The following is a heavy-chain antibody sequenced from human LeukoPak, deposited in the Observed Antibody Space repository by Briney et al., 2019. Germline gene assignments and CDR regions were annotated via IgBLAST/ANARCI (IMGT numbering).Heavy chain of an antibody. V-gene: IGHV5-51*01. CDR2: IYPGDSDT. Sequence: GESLKISCKASGYSFTSYYIGWVRQMPGKGLEWMGIIYPGDSDTKYSPSFQGQVTISADKSISTAYLQWSSLKASDTAIYYCARHYYDSSGYYGDYYYYMDVWGKGTTVTVS. CDR1: GYSFTSYY. D-gene: IGHD3-22*01. J-gene: IGHJ6*03. CDR3: ARHYYDSSGYYGDYYYYMDV.